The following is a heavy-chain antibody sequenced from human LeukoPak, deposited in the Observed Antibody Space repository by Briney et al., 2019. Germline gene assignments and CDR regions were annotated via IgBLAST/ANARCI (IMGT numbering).Heavy chain of an antibody. J-gene: IGHJ4*02. V-gene: IGHV3-74*01. CDR1: GFTVSSYF. CDR2: INPGGSST. Sequence: GGSLRLSCAASGFTVSSYFMNWVRQAPGKGLVWVSRINPGGSSTTYADSVKGRFTISRDNAKNTLYLQMNSLRAEDTAVYYCARSNQADDYWGQGTLVTVSS. D-gene: IGHD4-11*01. CDR3: ARSNQADDY.